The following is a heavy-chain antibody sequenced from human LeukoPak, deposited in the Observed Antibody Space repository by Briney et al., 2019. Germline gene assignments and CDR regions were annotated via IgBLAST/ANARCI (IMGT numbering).Heavy chain of an antibody. Sequence: PGGSLRLSCAASGFTFSHYWKSWVRQAPGKGLEWVANIKPDGSDKYYVDSVKGRFTISRDNAKNILYLQMDSLRAEDTAVYYCARGDIWAFDMWGQGTMVTVSS. CDR1: GFTFSHYW. J-gene: IGHJ3*02. V-gene: IGHV3-7*01. CDR2: IKPDGSDK. CDR3: ARGDIWAFDM. D-gene: IGHD2-15*01.